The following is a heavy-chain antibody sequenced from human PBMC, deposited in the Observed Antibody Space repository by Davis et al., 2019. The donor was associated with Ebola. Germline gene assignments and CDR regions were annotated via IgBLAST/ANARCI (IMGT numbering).Heavy chain of an antibody. CDR3: ARDGGHMTTVTKFDY. J-gene: IGHJ4*02. CDR2: INPNSGGT. V-gene: IGHV1-2*02. D-gene: IGHD4-17*01. Sequence: ASVTVSCKASGYTFTGYYMHWVRQAPGQGLEWMGWINPNSGGTNYAQKFQGRVTMTRDTSISTAYMELSRLRSDDTAVYYCARDGGHMTTVTKFDYWGQGTLVTVSS. CDR1: GYTFTGYY.